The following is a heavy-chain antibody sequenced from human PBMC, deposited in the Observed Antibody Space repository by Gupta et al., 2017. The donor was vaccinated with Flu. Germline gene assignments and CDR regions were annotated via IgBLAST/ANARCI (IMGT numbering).Heavy chain of an antibody. CDR2: INHSGST. V-gene: IGHV4-34*01. J-gene: IGHJ6*03. CDR3: ARGRLVRGVIIIGRGYYMDV. D-gene: IGHD3-10*01. Sequence: WIRQPPGKGLEWIGEINHSGSTNYNSSLKSRVTTSVDTSKNHFSLKLSSVTAADTAVYYCARGRLVRGVIIIGRGYYMDVWGKGTTVTVSS.